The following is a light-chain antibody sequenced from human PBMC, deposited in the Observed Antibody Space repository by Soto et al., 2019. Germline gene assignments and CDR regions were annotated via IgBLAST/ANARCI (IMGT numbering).Light chain of an antibody. J-gene: IGLJ2*01. CDR2: SNN. CDR1: SSNIGSNT. CDR3: AAWDDSLNGPV. Sequence: SVLTQPPSASGTPGQRVTISCSGSSSNIGSNTVNWYQQLPGTAPKLLIYSNNRRPSGVPDRFSGFKSGTSASLAISGLQSEDEADYYCAAWDDSLNGPVFGGGTKVTVL. V-gene: IGLV1-44*01.